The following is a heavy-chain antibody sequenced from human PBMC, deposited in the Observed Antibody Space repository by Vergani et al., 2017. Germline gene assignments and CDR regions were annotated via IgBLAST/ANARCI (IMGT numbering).Heavy chain of an antibody. D-gene: IGHD1-1*01. J-gene: IGHJ4*02. CDR2: IKNTVDST. Sequence: EVQLLQSEGAVVQPGGSLRFSCVASGSTFSSHAMSWVRQGHGQGLEWVSSIKNTVDSTHYADSVKGRFTISRATSKNTLYLQMNSLRVEDTAVYYFGRGSDNSNWGQGTLVTFSS. CDR3: GRGSDNSN. V-gene: IGHV3-23*01. CDR1: GSTFSSHA.